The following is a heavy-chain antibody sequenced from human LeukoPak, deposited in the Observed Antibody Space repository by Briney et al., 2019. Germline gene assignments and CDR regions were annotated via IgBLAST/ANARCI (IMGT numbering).Heavy chain of an antibody. D-gene: IGHD3-9*01. V-gene: IGHV3-64D*09. CDR3: AKGLTRRYLDY. CDR2: TSPNGDTT. Sequence: GGSLRLSCSASGFTFNNYVMHWVRQAPGKGLEYVSATSPNGDTTYYTDSVKGRFTISRDNSKNTLSLQMSSLRAEDTAVYYCAKGLTRRYLDYWGQGTLVTVAS. CDR1: GFTFNNYV. J-gene: IGHJ4*02.